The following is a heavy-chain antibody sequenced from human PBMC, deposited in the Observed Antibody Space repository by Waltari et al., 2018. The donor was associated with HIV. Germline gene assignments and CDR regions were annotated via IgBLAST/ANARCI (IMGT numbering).Heavy chain of an antibody. D-gene: IGHD3-10*01. CDR3: AKLRSGSYDWFDP. Sequence: EVQLVQSGAEVKKPGESLRISCKGSGYSFTSYWISWVRQMPGKGLEWVGRSDPSESYTNYGPSVQGHVTISADKSISTAYLQWSSLKASDTAMYYCAKLRSGSYDWFDPWGQGTLVTVSS. CDR2: SDPSESYT. CDR1: GYSFTSYW. V-gene: IGHV5-10-1*01. J-gene: IGHJ5*02.